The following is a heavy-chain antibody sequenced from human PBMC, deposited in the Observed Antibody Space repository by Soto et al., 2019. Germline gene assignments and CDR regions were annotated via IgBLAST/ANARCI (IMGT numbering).Heavy chain of an antibody. J-gene: IGHJ4*02. D-gene: IGHD5-12*01. CDR3: ARDRGSDY. V-gene: IGHV3-30-3*01. CDR2: ISYDGSNK. CDR1: GFTFSSYA. Sequence: AGGSLRLSCAASGFTFSSYAMHWVRQAPGKGLEWVAVISYDGSNKYYADSVKGRFTISRDNSKNTLYLQMNSLRAEDTAVYYCARDRGSDYWGQGTLVTVSS.